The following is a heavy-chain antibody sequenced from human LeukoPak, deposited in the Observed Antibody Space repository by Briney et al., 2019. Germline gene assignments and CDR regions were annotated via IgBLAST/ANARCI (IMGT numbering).Heavy chain of an antibody. CDR2: DYCGGNT. D-gene: IGHD3-10*01. Sequence: SETLSLTCTVSGFSITTDSYCWGWIRQPPGKGLEWIGYDYCGGNTNYDPSLKRRVTISVDTSKNQFSLTLTSVTAADTAVYFCARDHFGSLDSWGQGILVTVSS. CDR1: GFSITTDSYC. CDR3: ARDHFGSLDS. V-gene: IGHV4-61*01. J-gene: IGHJ4*02.